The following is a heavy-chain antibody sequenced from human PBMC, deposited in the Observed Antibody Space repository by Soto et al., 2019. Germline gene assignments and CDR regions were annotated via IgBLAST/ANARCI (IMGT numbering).Heavy chain of an antibody. CDR2: INPNSGGT. CDR3: ARSSIGITGTDDAFDI. V-gene: IGHV1-2*04. J-gene: IGHJ3*02. Sequence: ASVKVSCKXSGYTFTGYYMHWVRQAPGQGLEWMGWINPNSGGTNYAQKFQGWATMTRDTSISTAYMELSRLRSDDTAVYYCARSSIGITGTDDAFDIWGQGTMVTVSS. D-gene: IGHD1-20*01. CDR1: GYTFTGYY.